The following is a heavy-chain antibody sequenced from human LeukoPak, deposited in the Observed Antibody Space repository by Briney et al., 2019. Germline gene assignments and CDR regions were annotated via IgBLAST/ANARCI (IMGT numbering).Heavy chain of an antibody. CDR1: GYTFSGYY. Sequence: ASVKVSCKASGYTFSGYYMHWVRQAPGQGLEWMAWIYANSGGTKYAQKFQGRVTVTRDTSISTAYMQLSRLKSDDTAVYYCATGRGYSYGFDSWGQGTLVTVSS. D-gene: IGHD5-18*01. V-gene: IGHV1-2*02. CDR2: IYANSGGT. CDR3: ATGRGYSYGFDS. J-gene: IGHJ4*02.